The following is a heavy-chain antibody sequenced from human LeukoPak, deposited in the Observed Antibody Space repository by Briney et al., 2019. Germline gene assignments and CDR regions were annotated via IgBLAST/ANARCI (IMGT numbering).Heavy chain of an antibody. Sequence: SETLSLTCTVSGGSISSSSYYWGGIRQPPGKGLEWVGSIYYSGSTYHNPSLKSRVTISVDTSKNQFSLKLSSVTAADTAVYYCARASEGRDYWGQGTLVTVSS. V-gene: IGHV4-39*01. D-gene: IGHD3-10*01. CDR1: GGSISSSSYY. CDR3: ARASEGRDY. CDR2: IYYSGST. J-gene: IGHJ4*02.